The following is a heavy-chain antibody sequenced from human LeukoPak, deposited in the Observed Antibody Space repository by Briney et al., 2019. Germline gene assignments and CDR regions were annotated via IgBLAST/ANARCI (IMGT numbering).Heavy chain of an antibody. J-gene: IGHJ4*02. CDR1: GXTFSSYA. CDR2: IIPILGIA. V-gene: IGHV1-69*04. Sequence: VSXKXSGXTFSSYAXXXVRQAPGQGXEWMGRIIPILGIANYAQKFQGRVTITADKSTSTAYMELSSLRSEDTAVYYCARGGSGSYLYWGQGTLVTVSS. D-gene: IGHD1-26*01. CDR3: ARGGSGSYLY.